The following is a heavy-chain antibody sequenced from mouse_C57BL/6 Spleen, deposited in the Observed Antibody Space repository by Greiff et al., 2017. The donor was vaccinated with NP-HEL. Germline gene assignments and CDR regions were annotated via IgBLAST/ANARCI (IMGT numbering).Heavy chain of an antibody. D-gene: IGHD1-1*02. CDR3: ARLVAKGYYFDY. Sequence: QVQLKQPGAELVKPGASVKLSCKASGYTFTSYWMHWVKQRPGQGLEWIGMIHPNSGSTNYNEKFKSKATLTVDKSSSTAYMQLSSLTSEDSAVYYCARLVAKGYYFDYWGQGTILTVSS. CDR2: IHPNSGST. J-gene: IGHJ2*01. CDR1: GYTFTSYW. V-gene: IGHV1-64*01.